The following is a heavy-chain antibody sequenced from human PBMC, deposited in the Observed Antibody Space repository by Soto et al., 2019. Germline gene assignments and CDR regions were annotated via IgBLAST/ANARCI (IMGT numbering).Heavy chain of an antibody. V-gene: IGHV4-31*03. CDR1: GGSISSGGYY. Sequence: SETLSLTCTVSGGSISSGGYYWSWIRQHPGKGLEWIGYIYYSGSTYYNPSLKSRVTISVDTSKNQFSLKLSSVTAADTAVYYCARDSARAQEYSSSPLFDYWGQGTLVTVSS. CDR3: ARDSARAQEYSSSPLFDY. J-gene: IGHJ4*02. CDR2: IYYSGST. D-gene: IGHD6-13*01.